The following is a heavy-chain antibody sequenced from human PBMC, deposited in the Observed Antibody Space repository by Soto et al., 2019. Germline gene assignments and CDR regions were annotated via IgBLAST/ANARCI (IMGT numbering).Heavy chain of an antibody. D-gene: IGHD4-17*01. CDR2: IYPGDSDP. Sequence: XSLKISCKGSGYSFTSYWICWVRQMPGKGLDGMGIIYPGDSDPRYSPSSQAQVPIPADKPISTAYLQWSSLKASDTALYYGARKPLQGDYGSAFDIWGQGKMVTVSS. CDR1: GYSFTSYW. V-gene: IGHV5-51*04. J-gene: IGHJ3*02. CDR3: ARKPLQGDYGSAFDI.